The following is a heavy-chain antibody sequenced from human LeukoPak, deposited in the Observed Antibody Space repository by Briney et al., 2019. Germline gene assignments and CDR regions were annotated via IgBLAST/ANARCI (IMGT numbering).Heavy chain of an antibody. CDR1: GFTFSSYS. CDR2: ISSSSSDI. Sequence: GGSLRLSCAASGFTFSSYSMNWVRQAPGEGLEWVSSISSSSSDIYYADSLKGRFTISRDNAKNSLYLQMNSLRAEDTAVYYCARGSGEYYGMDVWGQGTTVTVSS. V-gene: IGHV3-21*01. D-gene: IGHD2-15*01. CDR3: ARGSGEYYGMDV. J-gene: IGHJ6*02.